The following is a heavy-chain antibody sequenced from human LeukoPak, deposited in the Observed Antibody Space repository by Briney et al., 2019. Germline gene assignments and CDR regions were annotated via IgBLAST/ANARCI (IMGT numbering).Heavy chain of an antibody. CDR3: ARDRLGFRVDV. D-gene: IGHD5-12*01. V-gene: IGHV4-4*07. Sequence: PSDTLSLPCTVSGDSISNYYWSWIRQSAGKGLKCIGRINTNGNTNYNPSLKSRVTMSLDTSKNQFSLNLSSVTVADTAVYYCARDRLGFRVDVWGKGTTVTVSS. CDR1: GDSISNYY. CDR2: INTNGNT. J-gene: IGHJ6*04.